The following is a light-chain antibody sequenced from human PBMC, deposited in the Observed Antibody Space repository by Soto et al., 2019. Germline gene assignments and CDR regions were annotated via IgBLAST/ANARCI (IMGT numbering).Light chain of an antibody. CDR1: ESIRTW. J-gene: IGKJ1*01. CDR3: QQYNNYPRT. Sequence: DVQMTQSTSTLSASIGDRVTITCRASESIRTWLAWYQHKPGKAPKFLIYDASSLESGVPSRFSGSGSGTEFTLTISNLQPDDFATYFCQQYNNYPRTFGQGTKVDIK. CDR2: DAS. V-gene: IGKV1-5*01.